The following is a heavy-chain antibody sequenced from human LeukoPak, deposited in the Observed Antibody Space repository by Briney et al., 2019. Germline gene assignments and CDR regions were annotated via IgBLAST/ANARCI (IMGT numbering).Heavy chain of an antibody. Sequence: SETLSLTCTVSGASISSYYWSWIRQPPGKGREWNGYISDSGSTDYNPSLKSRVTISVDTSKNQFSLKLRSVTAADTAVYYCARRVSTMTQFDYWGQGTLVTVSS. D-gene: IGHD2-2*01. CDR3: ARRVSTMTQFDY. CDR1: GASISSYY. V-gene: IGHV4-59*01. J-gene: IGHJ4*02. CDR2: ISDSGST.